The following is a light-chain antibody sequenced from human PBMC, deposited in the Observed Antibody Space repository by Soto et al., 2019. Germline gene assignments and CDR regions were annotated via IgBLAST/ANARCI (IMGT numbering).Light chain of an antibody. V-gene: IGKV1-39*01. J-gene: IGKJ2*01. CDR2: AAS. CDR1: QSISSY. Sequence: DIQMTQSPSSLSASVGDRVTITCRASQSISSYLNCYQQKPGKAPKLLIYAASSWQSGVPSRFSGRGSGTDFTITISSLQPEAFATCCCQQSYRTPRFTFGQGTKLEIK. CDR3: QQSYRTPRFT.